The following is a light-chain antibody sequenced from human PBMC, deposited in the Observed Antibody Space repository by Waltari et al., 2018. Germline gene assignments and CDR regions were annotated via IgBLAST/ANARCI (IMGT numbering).Light chain of an antibody. J-gene: IGLJ2*01. CDR2: GKN. CDR1: SLRSYY. V-gene: IGLV3-19*01. CDR3: NSRDSSGNHLVV. Sequence: SSELTQDPAVSVALGQTVRITCQGDSLRSYYASWYQQKPVQAPVLVIYGKNNRPSGIPDRFPGSSSGNTASLTITGAQAEDEADYYCNSRDSSGNHLVVFGGGTKLTVL.